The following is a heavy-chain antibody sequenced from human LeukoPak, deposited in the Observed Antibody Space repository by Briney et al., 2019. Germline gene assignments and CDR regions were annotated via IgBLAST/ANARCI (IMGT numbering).Heavy chain of an antibody. CDR2: INHSGST. CDR3: ARGWAALTNDAFDI. D-gene: IGHD1-14*01. CDR1: GGSFSGYY. Sequence: SETLSLTCAVYGGSFSGYYWSWIRQPPGKGLEWIGEINHSGSTNYNPSLKSRVTISVDTSKNQFSLKLSSVTAADTAVYYCARGWAALTNDAFDIWGQGTMVTVS. J-gene: IGHJ3*02. V-gene: IGHV4-34*01.